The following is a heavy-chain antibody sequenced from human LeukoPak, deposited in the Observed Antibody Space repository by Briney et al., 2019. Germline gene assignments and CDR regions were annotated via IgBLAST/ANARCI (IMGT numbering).Heavy chain of an antibody. CDR2: IYHSGST. CDR1: GYSISSGYY. Sequence: SETLSLTCAVSGYSISSGYYWGWTRQPPGKGLEWIGSIYHSGSTYYNPSLKSRVTISVDTSKNQFSLKLSSVTAADTAVHYCAMIVVVPAAIPYWYFDLWGRGTLVTVSS. CDR3: AMIVVVPAAIPYWYFDL. J-gene: IGHJ2*01. D-gene: IGHD2-2*01. V-gene: IGHV4-38-2*01.